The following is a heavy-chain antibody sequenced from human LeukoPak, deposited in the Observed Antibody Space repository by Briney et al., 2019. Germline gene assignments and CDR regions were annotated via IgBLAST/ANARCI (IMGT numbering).Heavy chain of an antibody. Sequence: SETLSLTCTVSGGSISSYYWSWIRQPPGKGLEWIGYIYYSGSTNYNPSLKSRVTISVDTSKNQFSLKLSSVTAADTAVYYCARAGYCSSTSCYGFLGNWFDPWGQGTLVTVSS. CDR1: GGSISSYY. V-gene: IGHV4-59*01. D-gene: IGHD2-2*01. CDR3: ARAGYCSSTSCYGFLGNWFDP. J-gene: IGHJ5*02. CDR2: IYYSGST.